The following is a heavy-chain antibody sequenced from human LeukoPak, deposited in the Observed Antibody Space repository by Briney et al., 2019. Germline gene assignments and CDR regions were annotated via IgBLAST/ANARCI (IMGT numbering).Heavy chain of an antibody. CDR2: IKQDGSEK. Sequence: GGSLRLSCAASGFTFSRSWMNWVRQAPGKGLEWVANIKQDGSEKYYVDSVKGRFTISRDNAKNSLYLQMNSLRAEDTALYYCAKDNGGGYCSGGSCSHYYYYMDVWGKGTTVTVSS. J-gene: IGHJ6*03. D-gene: IGHD2-15*01. CDR1: GFTFSRSW. V-gene: IGHV3-7*03. CDR3: AKDNGGGYCSGGSCSHYYYYMDV.